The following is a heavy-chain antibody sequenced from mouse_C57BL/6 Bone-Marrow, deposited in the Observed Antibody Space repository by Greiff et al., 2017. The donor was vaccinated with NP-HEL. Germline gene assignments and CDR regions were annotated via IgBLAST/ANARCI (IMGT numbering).Heavy chain of an antibody. Sequence: VKLVESGPGLVQPSQSLSITCTVSGFSLTSYGVHWVRQSPGKGLEWLGVIWSGGSTDYNAAFISRLSISKDNSKSQVFFKMNSLQADDTAIYYCARILYDGYYGFAYWGQGTLVTVSA. J-gene: IGHJ3*01. CDR3: ARILYDGYYGFAY. V-gene: IGHV2-2*01. CDR2: IWSGGST. CDR1: GFSLTSYG. D-gene: IGHD2-3*01.